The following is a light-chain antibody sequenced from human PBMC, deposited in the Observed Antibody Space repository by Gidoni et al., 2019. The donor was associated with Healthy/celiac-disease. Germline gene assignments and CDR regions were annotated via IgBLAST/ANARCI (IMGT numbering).Light chain of an antibody. V-gene: IGKV1-8*01. J-gene: IGKJ1*01. CDR3: QQYYSYPPT. CDR2: AAS. CDR1: QGISSY. Sequence: AIRLTQSPSSLSASTGDRVTISCRASQGISSYLAWYQQKPGKAPKLLIYAASTLQSGVPSRFRGSGSGTDFTLNISCLKSEDFATYYCQQYYSYPPTFGQGTKVEIK.